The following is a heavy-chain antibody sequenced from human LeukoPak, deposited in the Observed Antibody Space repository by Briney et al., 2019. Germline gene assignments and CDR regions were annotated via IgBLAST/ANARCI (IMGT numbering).Heavy chain of an antibody. Sequence: PGGSLRLSCAASGFTFSSYAMHWVRQAPGKGLEWVAVISYDGSNKYYADSVKGRFTISRDNSKNTLYLQMNSLRAEDTAVYYCAREGAVDDAFDIWGQGTMVTVSS. D-gene: IGHD6-19*01. V-gene: IGHV3-30*04. CDR2: ISYDGSNK. J-gene: IGHJ3*02. CDR3: AREGAVDDAFDI. CDR1: GFTFSSYA.